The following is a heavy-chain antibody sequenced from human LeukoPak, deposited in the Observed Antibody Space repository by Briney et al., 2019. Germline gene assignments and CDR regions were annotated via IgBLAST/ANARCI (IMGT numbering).Heavy chain of an antibody. CDR3: ARIFIRNGYSSYFDC. CDR2: VYQSGTT. Sequence: PSETLSLTCTVSGFSISSGHYWGWVRPPPGAGREGIGSVYQSGTTYYNPSLKSRVTTSVDMSKNQFSLRLRPVTAADTAVYYCARIFIRNGYSSYFDCWGQGTLVTVSS. CDR1: GFSISSGHY. J-gene: IGHJ4*02. V-gene: IGHV4-38-2*02. D-gene: IGHD5-18*01.